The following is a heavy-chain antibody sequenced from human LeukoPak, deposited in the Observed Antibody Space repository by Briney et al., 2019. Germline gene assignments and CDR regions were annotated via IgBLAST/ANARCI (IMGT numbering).Heavy chain of an antibody. D-gene: IGHD4-17*01. V-gene: IGHV4-31*03. Sequence: SQTLSLTCTVSGGSISSGGYYWSWIRQHPGKGLEWIGYIYYSGSTYYNPSLKSRVTISVDTSKNQFSPKLSSVTAADTAVYYCARPYDYGDWCAFDIWGQGTMVTVSS. CDR3: ARPYDYGDWCAFDI. CDR2: IYYSGST. J-gene: IGHJ3*02. CDR1: GGSISSGGYY.